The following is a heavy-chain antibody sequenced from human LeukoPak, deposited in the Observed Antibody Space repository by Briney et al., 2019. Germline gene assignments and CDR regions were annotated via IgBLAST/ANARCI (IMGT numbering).Heavy chain of an antibody. CDR1: GFTFSSYW. CDR2: ISSSSSYI. CDR3: ARERVEPYGDYGFGY. V-gene: IGHV3-21*01. Sequence: GGSLRLSCAASGFTFSSYWMNWVRQAPGKGLEWVSSISSSSSYIYYADSVKGRFTISRDNAKNSLYLQMNSLRAEDTAVYYCARERVEPYGDYGFGYWGQGTLVTVSS. J-gene: IGHJ4*02. D-gene: IGHD4-17*01.